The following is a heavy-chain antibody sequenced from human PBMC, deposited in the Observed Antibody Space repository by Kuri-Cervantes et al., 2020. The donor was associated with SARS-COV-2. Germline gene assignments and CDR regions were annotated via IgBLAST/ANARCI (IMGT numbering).Heavy chain of an antibody. CDR3: ARDQIPVSPTDYQYGLDV. V-gene: IGHV1-69*06. D-gene: IGHD5/OR15-5a*01. J-gene: IGHJ6*02. CDR2: VIPIFATT. Sequence: SVTDSSKAPGGTFSGDGINWVRQAPGQGLEWMGGVIPIFATTNYAQKFQGRVTITADKSTSTAYVELSNLQYEDTAVYYCARDQIPVSPTDYQYGLDVWGQGTTVTVSS. CDR1: GGTFSGDG.